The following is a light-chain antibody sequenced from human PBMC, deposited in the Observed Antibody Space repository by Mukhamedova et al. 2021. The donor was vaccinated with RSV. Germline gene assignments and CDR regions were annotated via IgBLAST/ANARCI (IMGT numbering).Light chain of an antibody. Sequence: GERATLSCRASQSVSSSYLAWYQQKPGQAPRLLIYGASSRATGIPDRFSGSGSGTDFTLTISRLEPEDSAVYFFHQSDTVGTFG. CDR2: GAS. CDR3: HQSDTVGT. J-gene: IGKJ1*01. V-gene: IGKV3-20*01. CDR1: QSVSSSY.